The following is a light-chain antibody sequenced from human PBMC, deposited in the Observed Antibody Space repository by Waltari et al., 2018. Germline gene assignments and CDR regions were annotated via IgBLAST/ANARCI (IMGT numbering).Light chain of an antibody. J-gene: IGKJ1*01. CDR2: KAS. CDR1: QSVNSW. Sequence: DIQMTQSPSTLSASVGERVAITCRASQSVNSWLAWYQQKPGKAPKFLIYKASILESWVPSRFSGSGAGTEFTLTISNLQPDDVATYYCQQYNRYSTFGQGTKVELK. V-gene: IGKV1-5*03. CDR3: QQYNRYST.